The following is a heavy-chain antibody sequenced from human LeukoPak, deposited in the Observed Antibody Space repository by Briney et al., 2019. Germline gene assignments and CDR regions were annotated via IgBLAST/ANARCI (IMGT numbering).Heavy chain of an antibody. J-gene: IGHJ4*02. V-gene: IGHV3-23*01. Sequence: TGGSLRLSCAASGFTFSSSAMSWVRQVPGKGLEWVSGISASGGSTYYADSVRGRFTISRDNSKNTLYVQMNSLRDEDTAVYYCAKELVVTAIRFDYWGQGTLVTVSS. D-gene: IGHD2-21*02. CDR2: ISASGGST. CDR1: GFTFSSSA. CDR3: AKELVVTAIRFDY.